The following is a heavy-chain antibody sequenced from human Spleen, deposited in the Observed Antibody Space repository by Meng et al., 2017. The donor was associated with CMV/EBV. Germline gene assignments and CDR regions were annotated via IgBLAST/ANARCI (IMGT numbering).Heavy chain of an antibody. CDR1: GGSVSSDTYY. CDR2: IYYSGGT. J-gene: IGHJ4*03. CDR3: ARDRYSRPFDF. D-gene: IGHD6-13*01. Sequence: ESLKISCTVSGGSVSSDTYYWSWIRQPPGKGLEWIGYIYYSGGTNCNPSLKSRVTMSVDTSRNQFSLKLSSVTAADTAMYYCARDRYSRPFDFWGQGARVTVSS. V-gene: IGHV4-61*01.